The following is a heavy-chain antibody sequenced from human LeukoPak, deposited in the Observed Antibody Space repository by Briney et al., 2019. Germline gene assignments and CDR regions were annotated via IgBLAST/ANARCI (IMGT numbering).Heavy chain of an antibody. Sequence: SETLSLTCTVSGGSISSSSYYWGWIRQPPGKGLEWIGSIYYSGSTYYNPSLKSRVTISVDTSKNQFSLKLSSVTAADTAVYYCSRFLEWFYYGMDVWGQGTTVTVSS. J-gene: IGHJ6*02. CDR1: GGSISSSSYY. CDR3: SRFLEWFYYGMDV. V-gene: IGHV4-39*01. D-gene: IGHD3-3*01. CDR2: IYYSGST.